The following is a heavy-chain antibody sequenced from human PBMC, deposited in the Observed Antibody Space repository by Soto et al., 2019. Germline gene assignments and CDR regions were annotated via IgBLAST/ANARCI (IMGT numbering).Heavy chain of an antibody. V-gene: IGHV4-34*01. CDR2: INHNGST. CDR3: ARDKITALFDY. J-gene: IGHJ4*02. CDR1: GRSFSGYY. Sequence: SVTLSLTCAVYGRSFSGYYWTWIRQPPGTVLEWIGEINHNGSTNYNPSLKSRVTISVDTSKNQFSLKLTSVTAADTAVYYCARDKITALFDYWGQGTLVTGSS. D-gene: IGHD3-10*01.